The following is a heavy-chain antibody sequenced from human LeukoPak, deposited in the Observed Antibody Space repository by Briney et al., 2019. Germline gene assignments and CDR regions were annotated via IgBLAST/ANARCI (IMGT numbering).Heavy chain of an antibody. CDR2: IYRGGSA. J-gene: IGHJ3*02. CDR3: RAWLDGFDI. V-gene: IGHV3-66*01. Sequence: ETLSLTCTVSRDSISSFYWSWVRQAPGKGLEWVSVIYRGGSADHADSVKGGFTISRDNSKNTLYFQMNSLRVEDTAVYYCRAWLDGFDIWGQGTMVTVSS. CDR1: RDSISSFY. D-gene: IGHD5-12*01.